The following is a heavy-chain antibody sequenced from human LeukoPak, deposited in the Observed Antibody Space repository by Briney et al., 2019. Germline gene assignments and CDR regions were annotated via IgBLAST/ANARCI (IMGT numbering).Heavy chain of an antibody. J-gene: IGHJ3*01. V-gene: IGHV4-59*01. CDR2: IYYSGSP. CDR1: GGSISSYY. CDR3: AREVNKPSDTDAFDL. D-gene: IGHD5-18*01. Sequence: SETLSLTCTVSGGSISSYYLSWIRQPPGKGLEWIGYIYYSGSPNYNPSLKSRVTISVDTSKNQFSLKLRSVTAADTAVYYCAREVNKPSDTDAFDLWGQGTMVTVSS.